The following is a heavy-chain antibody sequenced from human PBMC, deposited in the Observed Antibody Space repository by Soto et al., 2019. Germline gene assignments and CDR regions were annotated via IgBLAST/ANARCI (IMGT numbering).Heavy chain of an antibody. CDR1: GDSIGRFY. J-gene: IGHJ6*02. D-gene: IGHD1-26*01. Sequence: SETLSLTCNVSGDSIGRFYWSWIRQSAEKGLEWIGRIYSTGGTAYNPALKGRITISLDRSNNHVSLEMNSVTAADTAVYFCARDLSGTDLDIWCRGTRVTVS. CDR3: ARDLSGTDLDI. V-gene: IGHV4-4*07. CDR2: IYSTGGT.